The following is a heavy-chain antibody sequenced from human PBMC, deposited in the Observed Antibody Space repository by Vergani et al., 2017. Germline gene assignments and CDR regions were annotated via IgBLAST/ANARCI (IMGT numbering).Heavy chain of an antibody. J-gene: IGHJ3*01. CDR3: ARDNKQLRPRACDL. CDR1: GASINNDFYY. D-gene: IGHD4-23*01. CDR2: IYVSGIN. Sequence: QVQLQESGPGLVKPSQTLSLTCTVSGASINNDFYYWHWIRQPAGKGLEWIGRIYVSGINDYNSSLQSRVSMSVDTSKNQFSLTLTSVTAADTAVYYCARDNKQLRPRACDLWGQGTMVTVSS. V-gene: IGHV4-61*02.